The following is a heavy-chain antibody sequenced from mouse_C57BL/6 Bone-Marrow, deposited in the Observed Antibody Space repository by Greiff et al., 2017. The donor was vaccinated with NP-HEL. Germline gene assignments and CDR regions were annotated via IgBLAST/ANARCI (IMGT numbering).Heavy chain of an antibody. D-gene: IGHD1-1*01. Sequence: EVQLQESGAELVRPGASVKLSCTASGFNIKDDYMHWVKQRPEQGLEWIGWIDPENGDTEYASKFQGKATITADTSSNTAYLQLSSLTSEDTAGYYCTTPYYYGSSYVNYWYFDVWGTGTTVTVSS. J-gene: IGHJ1*03. CDR3: TTPYYYGSSYVNYWYFDV. V-gene: IGHV14-4*01. CDR1: GFNIKDDY. CDR2: IDPENGDT.